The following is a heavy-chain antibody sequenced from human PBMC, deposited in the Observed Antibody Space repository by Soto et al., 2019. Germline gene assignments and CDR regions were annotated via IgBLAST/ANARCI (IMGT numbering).Heavy chain of an antibody. Sequence: PSETLSLTCAVSGGSFTSNNWWTWVRQPPGQGLEWIGFIYNSGSAYYNSSLKSRVTISVDRSKNHFFLNLTSVTAADTAVYYCATYRKFFQIWGQGTKVTVSS. CDR1: GGSFTSNNW. CDR2: IYNSGSA. V-gene: IGHV4-4*02. J-gene: IGHJ3*02. CDR3: ATYRKFFQI.